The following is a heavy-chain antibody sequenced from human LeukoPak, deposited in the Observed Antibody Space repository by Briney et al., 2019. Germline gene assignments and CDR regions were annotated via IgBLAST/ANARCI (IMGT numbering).Heavy chain of an antibody. CDR2: IKQDGSEK. V-gene: IGHV3-7*01. J-gene: IGHJ5*02. D-gene: IGHD5-18*01. CDR1: GFTFSNYC. Sequence: PGGSLRLSCAASGFTFSNYCMSWVRQAPGKGLEWVANIKQDGSEKYYVDSVKGRFTISRDNAKNSLYLQMNSLRAEDTAVYYCASRGYSYGYGNWFDPWGQGTLVTVSS. CDR3: ASRGYSYGYGNWFDP.